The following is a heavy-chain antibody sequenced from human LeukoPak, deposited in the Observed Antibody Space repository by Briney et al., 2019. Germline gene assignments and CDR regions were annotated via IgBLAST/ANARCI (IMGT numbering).Heavy chain of an antibody. CDR3: ARELYYYGSGSYYPPRFFDY. V-gene: IGHV1-18*01. Sequence: GASVKVSCKASGYTFTSYGISWVRQASGQGLEWMGWTSAYNGNTNYAQKLQGRVTMTTDTSTSTAYMELRSLRSDDTAVYYCARELYYYGSGSYYPPRFFDYWGQGTLVTVSS. CDR2: TSAYNGNT. J-gene: IGHJ4*02. CDR1: GYTFTSYG. D-gene: IGHD3-10*01.